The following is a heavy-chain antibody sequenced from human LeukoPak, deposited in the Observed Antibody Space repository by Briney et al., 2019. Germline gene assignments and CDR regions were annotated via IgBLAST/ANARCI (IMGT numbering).Heavy chain of an antibody. CDR3: ARVSTMVREVTRHYYGMDV. J-gene: IGHJ6*02. D-gene: IGHD3-10*01. Sequence: SETLSLTCAVSGGSISSYSWSWIRQPPGKGLEWIGYIYHSGSTYYNPSLKSRVTISVDRSKNQFSLKLSSVTAADTAVYYCARVSTMVREVTRHYYGMDVWGQGTTVTVSS. CDR2: IYHSGST. V-gene: IGHV4-30-2*01. CDR1: GGSISSYS.